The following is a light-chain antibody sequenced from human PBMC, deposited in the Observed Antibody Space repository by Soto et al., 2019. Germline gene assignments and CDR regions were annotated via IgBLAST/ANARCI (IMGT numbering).Light chain of an antibody. CDR2: DAS. CDR3: QQYGGSPT. CDR1: QSVRSSY. V-gene: IGKV3-20*01. Sequence: EIVLTQSPGTLSLSPGERATLSCRASQSVRSSYLAWYQQKPGQPPRLLIYDASNRATGVPDRFSGSGPGTDFTLAISRLEPEDFAVYYCQQYGGSPTFGLGTKVEIK. J-gene: IGKJ1*01.